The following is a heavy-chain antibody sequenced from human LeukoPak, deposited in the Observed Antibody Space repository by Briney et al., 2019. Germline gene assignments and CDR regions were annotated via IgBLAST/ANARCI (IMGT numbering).Heavy chain of an antibody. Sequence: GGSLRLSCAASGFTFRDYYMNWICQAPGKGLVWVAVISYDGSNKYYADSVKGRFTISRDNSKNTLYLQMNSLRAEDTAVYYCAKEGIAAAGTGATDYWGQGTLVTVSS. CDR3: AKEGIAAAGTGATDY. J-gene: IGHJ4*02. CDR2: ISYDGSNK. D-gene: IGHD6-13*01. CDR1: GFTFRDYY. V-gene: IGHV3-30*18.